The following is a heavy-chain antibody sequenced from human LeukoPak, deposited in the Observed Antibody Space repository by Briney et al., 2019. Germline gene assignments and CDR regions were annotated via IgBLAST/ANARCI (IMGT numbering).Heavy chain of an antibody. V-gene: IGHV1-18*01. D-gene: IGHD6-19*01. J-gene: IGHJ4*02. CDR2: ISAYNGNT. CDR1: GYTFTSYG. Sequence: VASVKVSCKASGYTFTSYGISWVRQAPGQGLEWMGWISAYNGNTNYAQKLQGRVTMTTDTSTSTAYMELRSLRSDDTAVYYCAGSFPGYSSGWYDGSLGYWGQGTLVTVSS. CDR3: AGSFPGYSSGWYDGSLGY.